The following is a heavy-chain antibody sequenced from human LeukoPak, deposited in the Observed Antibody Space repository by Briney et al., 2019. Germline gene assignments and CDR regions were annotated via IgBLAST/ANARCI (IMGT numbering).Heavy chain of an antibody. D-gene: IGHD5-18*01. CDR3: ARLNVDTAMVTSI. CDR1: GFTFSSYA. V-gene: IGHV3-30-3*01. J-gene: IGHJ4*02. CDR2: ISYDGSNK. Sequence: GGSLRLSCAASGFTFSSYAMHWVRQAPGKGLEWEAVISYDGSNKYYADSVKGRFTISRDNSKNTLYLQMNSLRAEDTAVYYCARLNVDTAMVTSIWGQGTLVTVSS.